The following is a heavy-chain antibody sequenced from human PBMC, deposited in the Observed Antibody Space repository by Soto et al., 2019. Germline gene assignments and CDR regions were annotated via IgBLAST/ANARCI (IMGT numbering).Heavy chain of an antibody. D-gene: IGHD3-16*01. Sequence: QTLSVTCTVSGGPTSSDNYWSCIRQPPGKGLEWIGHIYCSGNTDYNPSLKSRLAISIDTSKNQFSLKLSSVTAADTAVYFCAREGGESSDGLYYFDSWGQGSLVTVSS. J-gene: IGHJ4*02. V-gene: IGHV4-30-4*01. CDR3: AREGGESSDGLYYFDS. CDR1: GGPTSSDNY. CDR2: IYCSGNT.